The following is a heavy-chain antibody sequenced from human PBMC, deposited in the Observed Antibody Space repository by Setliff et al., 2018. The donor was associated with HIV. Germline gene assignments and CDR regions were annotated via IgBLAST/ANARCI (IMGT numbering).Heavy chain of an antibody. CDR1: DGSFSSDY. D-gene: IGHD5-12*01. CDR2: IYYSGSS. Sequence: SETLSLTCTVSDGSFSSDYWTWIRQTPGKGLEWIGYIYYSGSSKYNPSLTSRVTISVDTSKNHFSLKLTSVTAADTAVYYCARAEMATIVAFDIWGQGTMVTVSS. J-gene: IGHJ3*02. CDR3: ARAEMATIVAFDI. V-gene: IGHV4-59*01.